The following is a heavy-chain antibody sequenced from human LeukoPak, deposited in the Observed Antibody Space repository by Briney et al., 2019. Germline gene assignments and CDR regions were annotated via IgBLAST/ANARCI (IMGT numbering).Heavy chain of an antibody. Sequence: PGGSLRLSCAASGFTFSSYGMHWVRQAPGKGLEWVAVISYDGSNKYYADSVKGRFTISRDNSKNTLYLQMNSLRAEDTAVYYCAKARGYSGYDVGRYYCYYYGMDVWGKGTTVTVSS. V-gene: IGHV3-30*18. CDR2: ISYDGSNK. J-gene: IGHJ6*04. D-gene: IGHD5-12*01. CDR3: AKARGYSGYDVGRYYCYYYGMDV. CDR1: GFTFSSYG.